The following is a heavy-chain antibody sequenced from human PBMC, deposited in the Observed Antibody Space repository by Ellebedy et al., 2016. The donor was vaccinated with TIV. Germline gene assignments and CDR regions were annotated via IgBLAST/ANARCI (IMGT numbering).Heavy chain of an antibody. CDR1: GFNFIYHH. Sequence: PGGSLRLSCAASGFNFIYHHMDWVRQAPGEGLEWVGRVRDRANSYTTDYAASVRGRFTISRDDSQNSLFLQMHSLKTEDTAIYYCVRVLGEALGGKNYFALDVWGQGTTVTVSS. CDR2: VRDRANSYTT. CDR3: VRVLGEALGGKNYFALDV. D-gene: IGHD3-10*01. J-gene: IGHJ6*02. V-gene: IGHV3-72*01.